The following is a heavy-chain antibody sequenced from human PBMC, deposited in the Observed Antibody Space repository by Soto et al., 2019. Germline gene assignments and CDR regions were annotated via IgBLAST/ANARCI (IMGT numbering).Heavy chain of an antibody. CDR2: IYYSGRT. CDR1: GVSISSYS. V-gene: IGHV4-59*01. D-gene: IGHD4-17*01. CDR3: ARVRVGDYIVGYYGMDV. Sequence: SDALSLTCTVAGVSISSYSCIWGRHPPFKGLEWVGYIYYSGRTNYNAALTSRDTISGDTSKSEFSLKLRSVTAADTAVYYCARVRVGDYIVGYYGMDVWGQGTTVTVSS. J-gene: IGHJ6*02.